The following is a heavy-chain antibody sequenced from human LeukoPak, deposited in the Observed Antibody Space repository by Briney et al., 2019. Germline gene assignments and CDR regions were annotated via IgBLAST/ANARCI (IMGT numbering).Heavy chain of an antibody. CDR3: ARGGTVGALPSYFDY. D-gene: IGHD1-26*01. J-gene: IGHJ4*02. CDR1: GYTFTGYY. CDR2: INPNSGGT. V-gene: IGHV1-2*04. Sequence: GASVKVSCKASGYTFTGYYMHWVRQAPGQGLEWMGWINPNSGGTNYAQKFQGWVTMTRDTSISTAYMELSRLRSDDTAVYYCARGGTVGALPSYFDYWGQGTLVTVSS.